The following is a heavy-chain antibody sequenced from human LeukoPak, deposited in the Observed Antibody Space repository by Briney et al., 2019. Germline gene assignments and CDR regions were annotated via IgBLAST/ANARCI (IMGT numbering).Heavy chain of an antibody. V-gene: IGHV1-2*02. CDR3: ARGGWSGYSYGSEPEKYFDY. CDR1: GYTFTGYY. J-gene: IGHJ4*02. CDR2: INPNSGGT. Sequence: ASVKVSCKASGYTFTGYYIHWVRQAPGQGLECMGWINPNSGGTNDAQKFQGRVTMTTDTSISTAYMELSRLRSDDTAVYYCARGGWSGYSYGSEPEKYFDYWGQGTLVTVSS. D-gene: IGHD5-18*01.